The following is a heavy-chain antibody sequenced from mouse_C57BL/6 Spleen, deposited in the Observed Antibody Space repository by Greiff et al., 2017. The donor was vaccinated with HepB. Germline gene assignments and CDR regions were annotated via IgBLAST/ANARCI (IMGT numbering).Heavy chain of an antibody. CDR1: GYTFTSYW. J-gene: IGHJ2*01. CDR2: IDPSDSYT. D-gene: IGHD3-2*02. CDR3: ARSGATAQATYDY. V-gene: IGHV1-50*01. Sequence: QVQLQQSGAELVKPGASVKLSCKASGYTFTSYWMQWVKQRPGQGLEWIGEIDPSDSYTNYNQKFKGKATLTVDTSSSTAYMQLSSLTSEDSAVYYCARSGATAQATYDYWGQGTTLTVSS.